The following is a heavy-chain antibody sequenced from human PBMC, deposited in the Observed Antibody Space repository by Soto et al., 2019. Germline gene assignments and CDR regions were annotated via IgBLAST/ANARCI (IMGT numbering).Heavy chain of an antibody. CDR1: GFTFSSYS. D-gene: IGHD3-3*01. V-gene: IGHV3-21*01. Sequence: GGSLILSWAASGFTFSSYSMNWVRQAPGKGLEWVSSISSSSSYIYYADSVKGRFTISRDNAKHSLYLQMNSLRAEDTAVYYCARDSDFGVVVRYYYYYYGMDVWGQGTTVTVSS. CDR2: ISSSSSYI. CDR3: ARDSDFGVVVRYYYYYYGMDV. J-gene: IGHJ6*02.